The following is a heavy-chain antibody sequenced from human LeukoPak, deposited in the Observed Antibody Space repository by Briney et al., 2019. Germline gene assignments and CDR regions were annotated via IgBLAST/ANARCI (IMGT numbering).Heavy chain of an antibody. CDR1: GFTFSSYA. D-gene: IGHD3-9*01. Sequence: GGSLRLSCTASGFTFSSYAMSWVRQAPGKGLEWVSGITNSGGNTYNADSVKGRFTISRDNSKNTVYLQMNSLRAEDTAVYYCAKGWLFDYWGQGTLVTVSS. J-gene: IGHJ4*02. V-gene: IGHV3-23*01. CDR3: AKGWLFDY. CDR2: ITNSGGNT.